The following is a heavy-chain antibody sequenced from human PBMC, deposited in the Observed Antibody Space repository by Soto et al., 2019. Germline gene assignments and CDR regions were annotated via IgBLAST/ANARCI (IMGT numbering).Heavy chain of an antibody. CDR2: FDPEDGET. CDR1: GYTLTELS. D-gene: IGHD3-22*01. V-gene: IGHV1-24*01. J-gene: IGHJ4*02. Sequence: ASVKVSCKVSGYTLTELSMHWVRQAPGKGLEWMGGFDPEDGETNYAQKFQGRVTITADQSTGTAYMELSSLRSEDTAVYYCARGRPTYYYDSSGYYMVFWGQGTLVTVSS. CDR3: ARGRPTYYYDSSGYYMVF.